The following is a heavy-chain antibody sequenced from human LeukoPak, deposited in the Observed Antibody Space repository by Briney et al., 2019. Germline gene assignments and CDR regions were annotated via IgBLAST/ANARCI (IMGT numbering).Heavy chain of an antibody. CDR1: GGTFSSYA. V-gene: IGHV1-69*05. D-gene: IGHD2-15*01. CDR3: ARDRVVVVVAAKEPNPCDN. CDR2: IIPIFGTA. Sequence: ASVKVSCKASGGTFSSYAISWVRQAPGQGLEWMGRIIPIFGTANYAQKFQGRVTITTDESTRTAYMELSSLRSEDTAVYYCARDRVVVVVAAKEPNPCDNLGEGTMVTVSS. J-gene: IGHJ3*02.